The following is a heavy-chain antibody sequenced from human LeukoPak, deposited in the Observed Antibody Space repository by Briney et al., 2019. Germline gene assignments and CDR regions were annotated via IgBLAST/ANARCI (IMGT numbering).Heavy chain of an antibody. CDR3: ARASSWYVNDAFDI. V-gene: IGHV4-61*02. Sequence: SETLSLTCTVSGGSISSGSYYWSWIRQPPGKGLEWIGRIYTSGSTNYNPSLKSRVTISVDTSKNQFSLKLSSVTAADTAVYYCARASSWYVNDAFDIWGQGTMVTVSS. CDR2: IYTSGST. D-gene: IGHD6-13*01. J-gene: IGHJ3*02. CDR1: GGSISSGSYY.